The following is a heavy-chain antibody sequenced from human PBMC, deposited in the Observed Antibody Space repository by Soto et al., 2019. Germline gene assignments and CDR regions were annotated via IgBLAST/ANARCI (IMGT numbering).Heavy chain of an antibody. CDR1: GFSLSTSGVG. J-gene: IGHJ4*01. V-gene: IGHV2-5*02. CDR2: IYWDDDK. CDR3: ARTPYYYGSGSSNDFDY. D-gene: IGHD3-10*01. Sequence: SGPTLVNPTQTLTLTCTFSGFSLSTSGVGVGWIRQPPGKALEWLALIYWDDDKRYSPSLKSRLTITKDTSKNQVVLTMTNMDPVDTATYYCARTPYYYGSGSSNDFDYWGQGTLVTVSS.